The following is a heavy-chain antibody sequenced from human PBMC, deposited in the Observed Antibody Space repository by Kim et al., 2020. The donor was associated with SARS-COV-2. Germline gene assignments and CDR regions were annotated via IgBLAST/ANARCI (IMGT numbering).Heavy chain of an antibody. CDR2: IYYSGST. D-gene: IGHD1-7*01. Sequence: SETLSLTCTVSGGSISSGGYYWSWIRQHPGKGLEWIGYIYYSGSTYYNPSLKSRVTISVDTSKNQFSLKLSSVTAADTAVYYCAREVVGTGTILLNNWGQGTLVTVSS. V-gene: IGHV4-31*03. J-gene: IGHJ4*02. CDR1: GGSISSGGYY. CDR3: AREVVGTGTILLNN.